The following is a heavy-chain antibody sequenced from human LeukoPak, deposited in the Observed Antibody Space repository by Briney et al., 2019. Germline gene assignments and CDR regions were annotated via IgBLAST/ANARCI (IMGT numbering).Heavy chain of an antibody. D-gene: IGHD3-10*01. J-gene: IGHJ4*02. CDR2: ISGYSGPA. Sequence: GGSLRLSCAASGFSFGSYGLSWVRQAPGKGLQWISYISGYSGPAYYADSVEGRFTISRDNAKNSLYLQMNSLRVEDTAVYFCARYRMVRGVYFDYWGQGSLVTVSS. CDR3: ARYRMVRGVYFDY. V-gene: IGHV3-48*04. CDR1: GFSFGSYG.